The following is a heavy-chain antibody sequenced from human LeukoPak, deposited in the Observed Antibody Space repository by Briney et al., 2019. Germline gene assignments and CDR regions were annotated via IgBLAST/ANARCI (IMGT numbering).Heavy chain of an antibody. D-gene: IGHD3-22*01. V-gene: IGHV1-2*02. CDR2: INPNSGGT. CDR3: ARLVYDSSAYYYDD. Sequence: ASVKVSCKASGYTFTGYYMHWVRQAPGQGLEWMGWINPNSGGTNYAQKFQGRVTMTRDTSISTAYMELSRLRSDDTAVYYCARLVYDSSAYYYDDWGQGTLVTVSS. CDR1: GYTFTGYY. J-gene: IGHJ4*02.